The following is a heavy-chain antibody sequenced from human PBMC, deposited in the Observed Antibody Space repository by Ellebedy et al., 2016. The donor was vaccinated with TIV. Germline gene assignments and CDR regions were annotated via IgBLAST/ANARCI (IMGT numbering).Heavy chain of an antibody. CDR1: GFTVSNNY. CDR3: ATSRARVY. CDR2: ISSSGSYL. J-gene: IGHJ4*02. V-gene: IGHV3-21*01. Sequence: GESLKISCEVSGFTVSNNYMTWVRQTPGKGLEWVSSISSSGSYLYYEDSVKGRFTISRDNAKNSLYLQINSLRVDDTAVYYCATSRARVYWGQGTLVTVSS.